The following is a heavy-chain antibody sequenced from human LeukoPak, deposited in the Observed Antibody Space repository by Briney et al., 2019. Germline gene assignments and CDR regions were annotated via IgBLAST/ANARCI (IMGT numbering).Heavy chain of an antibody. CDR2: IYYTGST. Sequence: SQTLSLTCTVPGGSISSGSYYWSWIRQPPGKGLEWIGYIYYTGSTEYHPSLKSRVTISLDTSKNQFSLKLTSVTAADTAVYYCARVYQSAEYYFDYWGQGNLVSVSS. CDR3: ARVYQSAEYYFDY. V-gene: IGHV4-61*01. CDR1: GGSISSGSYY. J-gene: IGHJ4*02. D-gene: IGHD2-2*01.